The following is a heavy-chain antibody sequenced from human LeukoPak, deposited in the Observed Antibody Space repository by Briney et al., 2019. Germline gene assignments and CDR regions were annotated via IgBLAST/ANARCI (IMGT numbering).Heavy chain of an antibody. Sequence: GGSLRLSCAASGFTFSSYSMNWVRQAPGKGLEWVSSISSSSSYIYYADSVKGRFTISRDNAKNSLYLQMNSLRAEDTAVYYCARDPRSGYDSSGYYGGDAFDIWGQGTMVTVSS. V-gene: IGHV3-21*01. CDR2: ISSSSSYI. CDR3: ARDPRSGYDSSGYYGGDAFDI. D-gene: IGHD3-22*01. CDR1: GFTFSSYS. J-gene: IGHJ3*02.